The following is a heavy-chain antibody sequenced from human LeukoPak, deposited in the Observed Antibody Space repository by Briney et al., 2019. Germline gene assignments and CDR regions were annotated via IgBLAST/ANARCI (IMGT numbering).Heavy chain of an antibody. CDR1: GFTFSSYA. CDR2: ISGSGGDT. J-gene: IGHJ4*02. V-gene: IGHV3-23*01. Sequence: GSLRLSCAASGFTFSSYAMRWVRQAPGKGLEWVSSISGSGGDTYYADSVKGRFTSSRDNSKNTLYLQMNSLRAEDTAVYYCADSNYWYPNDYWGQGTLVTVSA. D-gene: IGHD4-11*01. CDR3: ADSNYWYPNDY.